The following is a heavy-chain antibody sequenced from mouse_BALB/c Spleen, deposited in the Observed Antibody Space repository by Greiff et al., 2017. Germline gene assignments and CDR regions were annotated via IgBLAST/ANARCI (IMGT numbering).Heavy chain of an antibody. Sequence: VQLQQSDAELVKPGASVKISCKASGYTFTDHAIHWVKQKPEQDLEWIGYISPGNGDIKYNEKFKGKATLTADKSSSTAYMQLNSLTSEDTAVYYCTLLRLLAYWGQGTLVTVSA. CDR1: GYTFTDHA. D-gene: IGHD1-2*01. J-gene: IGHJ3*01. V-gene: IGHV1S53*02. CDR3: TLLRLLAY. CDR2: ISPGNGDI.